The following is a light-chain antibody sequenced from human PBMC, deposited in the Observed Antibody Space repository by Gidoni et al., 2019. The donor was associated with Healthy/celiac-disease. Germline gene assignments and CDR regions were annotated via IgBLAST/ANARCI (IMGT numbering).Light chain of an antibody. J-gene: IGLJ1*01. CDR3: QSYDSSLTGSEV. CDR2: GNS. V-gene: IGLV1-40*01. Sequence: QSVLTQPPSVSGAPGQRVTISCTGSSSNIGAGYDVHWYQQLPGTAPHLLIYGNSNRPSGVPDRFSGSKSGTSASLAITGLQAEDEADYYCQSYDSSLTGSEVFGTGTKVTVL. CDR1: SSNIGAGYD.